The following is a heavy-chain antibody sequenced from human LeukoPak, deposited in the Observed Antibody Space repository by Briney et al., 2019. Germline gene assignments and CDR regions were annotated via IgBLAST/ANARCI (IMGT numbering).Heavy chain of an antibody. Sequence: ASVKVSCKASGYTFTSYAMNWVRQAPGQGLEWMGWINTNTGNPTYAQGFTGRFVFSLDTSVSTAYLQISSLKAEDTAVYYCARDFSNIDVVDTAMVRDYWGQGTLVTVSS. CDR3: ARDFSNIDVVDTAMVRDY. D-gene: IGHD5-18*01. V-gene: IGHV7-4-1*02. CDR1: GYTFTSYA. CDR2: INTNTGNP. J-gene: IGHJ4*02.